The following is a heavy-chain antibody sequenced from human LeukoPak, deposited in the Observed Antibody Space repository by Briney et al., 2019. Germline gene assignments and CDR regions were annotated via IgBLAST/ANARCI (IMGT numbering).Heavy chain of an antibody. CDR1: GFTFSSYS. V-gene: IGHV3-21*01. D-gene: IGHD2-8*01. J-gene: IGHJ4*02. CDR2: ISSSSSYI. Sequence: GGSLRLSCAASGFTFSSYSMNWVSQAPGKRLEWVSSISSSSSYIHYADSVKGRFTISRDNAKNSLYLQMNSLRAEDTAVYYCARDNDVADFDYWGQGTPVTVSS. CDR3: ARDNDVADFDY.